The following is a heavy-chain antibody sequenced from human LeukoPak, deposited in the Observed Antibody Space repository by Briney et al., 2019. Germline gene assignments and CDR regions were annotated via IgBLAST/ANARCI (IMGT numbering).Heavy chain of an antibody. CDR1: GFTFSSYA. Sequence: GGSLRLSCAASGFTFSSYAMHWVHQAPGKGLEWVAVISYDGSNKYYADSVKGRFTISRDNSKNTLYLQMNSLRAEDTAVYYCAGDLVVQTPHWGQGTLVTVSS. CDR3: AGDLVVQTPH. V-gene: IGHV3-30-3*01. J-gene: IGHJ4*02. D-gene: IGHD3-22*01. CDR2: ISYDGSNK.